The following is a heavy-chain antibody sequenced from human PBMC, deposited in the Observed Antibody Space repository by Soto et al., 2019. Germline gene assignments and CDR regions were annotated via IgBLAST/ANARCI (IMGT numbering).Heavy chain of an antibody. J-gene: IGHJ4*02. CDR1: GYTFTSYY. CDR2: INPSGGSR. Sequence: ASVKVSCKASGYTFTSYYMYWVRQAPGQGLEWMGIINPSGGSRSYAQKFEGRVTMTRDTSTSTVYMELSSLRSEDTAVYYCARGPIVVVPAAQAWSPLVAATDFDYWGQGTLGTLA. D-gene: IGHD2-2*01. CDR3: ARGPIVVVPAAQAWSPLVAATDFDY. V-gene: IGHV1-46*01.